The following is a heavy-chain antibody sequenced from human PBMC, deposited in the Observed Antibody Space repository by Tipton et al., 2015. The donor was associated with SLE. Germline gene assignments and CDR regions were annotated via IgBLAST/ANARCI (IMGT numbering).Heavy chain of an antibody. CDR1: GGSINSHF. D-gene: IGHD6-6*01. CDR2: HSGST. CDR3: ARDRGAAPDY. Sequence: TLSLTCTVSGGSINSHFWSWIRQPPGKGLEWIGHSGSTNYNPSLKSRVTISVDTSKNQFSLNLISVTVADTAVYYCARDRGAAPDYWGQGTLVTVSS. J-gene: IGHJ4*02. V-gene: IGHV4-59*11.